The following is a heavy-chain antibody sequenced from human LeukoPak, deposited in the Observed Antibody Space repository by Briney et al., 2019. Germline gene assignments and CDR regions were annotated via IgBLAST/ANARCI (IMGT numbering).Heavy chain of an antibody. J-gene: IGHJ3*02. CDR1: GGFISNYY. CDR2: IFYTGGT. D-gene: IGHD3-10*01. V-gene: IGHV4-59*01. Sequence: SETLSLTCTVSGGFISNYYWNWIRQPPGKGLEWIGYIFYTGGTNYNPSLKSRVTISVDTSKNQFSLKLSSVTAADTAVYYCARDRGLWFGELSDAFDIWGQGTMVTVSS. CDR3: ARDRGLWFGELSDAFDI.